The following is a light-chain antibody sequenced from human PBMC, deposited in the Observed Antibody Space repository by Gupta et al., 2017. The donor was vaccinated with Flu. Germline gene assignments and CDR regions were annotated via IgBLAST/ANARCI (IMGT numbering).Light chain of an antibody. CDR1: SSDIGGYNY. J-gene: IGLJ2*01. CDR2: EVS. V-gene: IGLV2-14*01. Sequence: HSALTQPASVSGSPGQSITISCTGTSSDIGGYNYVSWYQQHPGKAPKLMIYEVSNRPSGVANRFSGSKSDNTASLTISGLQAEDEADYYCSSYTTSSTLVFGGGTKLTVL. CDR3: SSYTTSSTLV.